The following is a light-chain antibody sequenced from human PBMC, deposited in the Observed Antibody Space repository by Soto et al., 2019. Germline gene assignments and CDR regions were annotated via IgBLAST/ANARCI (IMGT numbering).Light chain of an antibody. J-gene: IGLJ2*01. CDR3: SSYTSTSALVI. CDR2: EVN. Sequence: QSVLTQPASVSGSPGQSITISCTGTSSDLGGYNYVSWYQQHPGEAPKLMIFEVNNRPLGVSDRFSGSKSGNTASLTISGLQADDEADYYCSSYTSTSALVIFGGGTKVTVL. CDR1: SSDLGGYNY. V-gene: IGLV2-14*01.